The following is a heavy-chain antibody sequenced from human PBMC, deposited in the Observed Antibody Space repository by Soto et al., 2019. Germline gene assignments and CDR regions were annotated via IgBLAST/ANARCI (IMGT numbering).Heavy chain of an antibody. J-gene: IGHJ6*03. Sequence: SQTFSLTCAISGDSVSGDSAAWNWVRLSPSRGLEWLARTYYRSGWYNDYAVSVRSRITVNADTSKNQLSLQLTSVTPEDTAIYFCAGTTSHHWLYMDVWGRGTTVTV. CDR2: TYYRSGWYN. CDR1: GDSVSGDSAA. CDR3: AGTTSHHWLYMDV. V-gene: IGHV6-1*01. D-gene: IGHD1-1*01.